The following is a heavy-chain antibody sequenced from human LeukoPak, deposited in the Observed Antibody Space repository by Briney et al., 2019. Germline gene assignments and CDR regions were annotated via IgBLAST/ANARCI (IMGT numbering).Heavy chain of an antibody. CDR2: ISGSGGST. CDR3: AKGHVSSGWFFDY. V-gene: IGHV3-23*01. Sequence: GGSLRLSCAASGFTFSSYAMSWVCQAPGKGLEWVSAISGSGGSTYYADFVKGRFTISGDNSKNTLYLQMNSLRAEDTAVYYCAKGHVSSGWFFDYWGQGTLVTVSS. J-gene: IGHJ4*02. CDR1: GFTFSSYA. D-gene: IGHD6-19*01.